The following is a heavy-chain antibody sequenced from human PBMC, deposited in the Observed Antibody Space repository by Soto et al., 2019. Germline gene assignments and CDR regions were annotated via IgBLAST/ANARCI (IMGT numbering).Heavy chain of an antibody. J-gene: IGHJ4*02. D-gene: IGHD1-1*01. CDR2: VKSDGSST. CDR3: ARDNWNSY. CDR1: GFTFSNYW. Sequence: PGESLRLSCAASGFTFSNYWMHWVRQGPGKGLVWVARVKSDGSSTSYADSVKGRFTISRDNAKNTLYLQMNSLRVEDTAVYYCARDNWNSYWGQGTLVTVSS. V-gene: IGHV3-74*01.